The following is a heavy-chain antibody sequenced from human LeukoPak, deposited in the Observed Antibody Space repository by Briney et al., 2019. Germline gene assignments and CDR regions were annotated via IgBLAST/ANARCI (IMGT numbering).Heavy chain of an antibody. D-gene: IGHD3-16*02. CDR2: IYYSGST. V-gene: IGHV4-39*01. Sequence: SETLSLTCTISGGSISSSSYYWGWIRQPPGKGLEWIGSIYYSGSTYYNPSLKSRVTISVDTSKNQFSLKLSSVTAADTAVYYCARRAMITFGGVIVSFRDYWGQGTLVTVSS. J-gene: IGHJ4*02. CDR1: GGSISSSSYY. CDR3: ARRAMITFGGVIVSFRDY.